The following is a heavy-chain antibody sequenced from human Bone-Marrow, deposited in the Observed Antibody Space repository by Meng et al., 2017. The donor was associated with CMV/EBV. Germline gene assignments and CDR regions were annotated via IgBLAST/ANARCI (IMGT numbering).Heavy chain of an antibody. CDR3: AREGGATYFPSGTFDS. D-gene: IGHD1-26*01. CDR1: GDSVSSGSYY. J-gene: IGHJ3*02. CDR2: INHSGST. V-gene: IGHV4-61*01. Sequence: SETLSLTCTVSGDSVSSGSYYWSWIRQPPGKGLEWIGEINHSGSTNYNPSLKSRVTISVDTYKNQFSLKLTSVTTADTAVYFCAREGGATYFPSGTFDSWGQGTRVTGSS.